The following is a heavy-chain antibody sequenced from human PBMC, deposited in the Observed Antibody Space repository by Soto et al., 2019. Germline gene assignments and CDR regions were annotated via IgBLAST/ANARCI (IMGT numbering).Heavy chain of an antibody. D-gene: IGHD2-8*01. CDR3: ARDLPQTHCTNGVCYIGSRFDP. CDR2: IIPIFGTA. V-gene: IGHV1-69*06. CDR1: GGTFSSYA. Sequence: SVKVSCKASGGTFSSYAISWVRQAPGQGLEWMGGIIPIFGTANYAQKFQGRVTITADKSTSTAYMELSSLRSEDTAVYYCARDLPQTHCTNGVCYIGSRFDPWGQGTLVTVSS. J-gene: IGHJ5*02.